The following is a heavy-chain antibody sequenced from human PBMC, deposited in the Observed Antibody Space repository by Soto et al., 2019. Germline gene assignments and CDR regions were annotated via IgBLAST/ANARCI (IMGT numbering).Heavy chain of an antibody. Sequence: PSETLSLTCTVSDGSISNYYLSWMRQPPGKGLEWIGYIFYSGITNYNPSLKSRVTISVDTSNNQFSLKLSSVTAADTAVYYCARAGWSDSWYFDYWGQGSLVTVYS. CDR1: DGSISNYY. CDR2: IFYSGIT. J-gene: IGHJ4*02. D-gene: IGHD6-13*01. CDR3: ARAGWSDSWYFDY. V-gene: IGHV4-59*01.